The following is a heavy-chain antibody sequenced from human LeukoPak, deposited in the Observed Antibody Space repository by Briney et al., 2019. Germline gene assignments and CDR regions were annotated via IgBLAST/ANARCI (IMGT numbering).Heavy chain of an antibody. CDR3: TSVAAAFDF. CDR1: GFTFSGSA. CDR2: IRSKANSYAT. D-gene: IGHD6-13*01. Sequence: GGSLRLSCAASGFTFSGSAMHWVRQASGKGLEWVGRIRSKANSYATAYAASVKGRLTISRDDSKNTAYLQMNSLKTEDTAVYYCTSVAAAFDFWGQGTLVTVSS. J-gene: IGHJ4*02. V-gene: IGHV3-73*01.